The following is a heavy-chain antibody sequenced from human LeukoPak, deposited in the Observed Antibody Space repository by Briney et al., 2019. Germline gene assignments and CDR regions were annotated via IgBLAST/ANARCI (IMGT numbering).Heavy chain of an antibody. J-gene: IGHJ4*02. Sequence: PGGSLRLSCAASGFTVSSTYMSWVRQAPGQGLEWVSLIYSSGSTFYADSEQGRFTISRDNSKNTLYLQMNSLRAEDTAMYYCARDSSSFPNYFDFWGQGTLVTVSS. CDR3: ARDSSSFPNYFDF. D-gene: IGHD3-3*02. V-gene: IGHV3-53*01. CDR1: GFTVSSTY. CDR2: IYSSGST.